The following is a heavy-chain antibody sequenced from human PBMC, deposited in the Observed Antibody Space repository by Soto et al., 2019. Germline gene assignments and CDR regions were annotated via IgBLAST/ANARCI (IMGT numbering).Heavy chain of an antibody. J-gene: IGHJ4*02. D-gene: IGHD3-3*01. CDR2: IYSGGSI. Sequence: GGSLRLSCAASGFTVSANYMSWFRQAPGKGLEWVSVIYSGGSIYYADSVQGRFTISRDNSKNTLYLQMYSLRAEDTVVYYCARDRRDGDTIWGQGALVTVSS. CDR3: ARDRRDGDTI. CDR1: GFTVSANY. V-gene: IGHV3-66*01.